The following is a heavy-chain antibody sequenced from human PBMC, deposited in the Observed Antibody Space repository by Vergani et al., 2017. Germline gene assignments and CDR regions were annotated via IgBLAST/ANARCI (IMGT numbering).Heavy chain of an antibody. V-gene: IGHV1-18*01. J-gene: IGHJ6*03. CDR3: TRRVRGYSGSYQAKYYYYYYMDV. CDR2: ISAYNGNT. D-gene: IGHD1-26*01. Sequence: QVQLVQSGAEVKKPGASVKVSCKASGYTFTSYGISWVRQAPGQGLEWMGWISAYNGNTNYAQKLQGRVTMTTDTSTSTAYMELRSLRSDDTAVYYCTRRVRGYSGSYQAKYYYYYYMDVWGKGTTVTVSS. CDR1: GYTFTSYG.